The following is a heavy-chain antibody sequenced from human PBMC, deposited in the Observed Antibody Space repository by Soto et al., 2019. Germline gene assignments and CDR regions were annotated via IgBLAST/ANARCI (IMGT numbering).Heavy chain of an antibody. Sequence: SETLSLTCTVSGFSISSYYWSWIRQPPGKGLEWIGYIYYSGSTNYNPSLKSRVTISVDTSKNQFSLKLSSVTAADTAVYYCARGYSSGWRTEDYYYYGMDVWGQGTTVTVSS. CDR3: ARGYSSGWRTEDYYYYGMDV. CDR1: GFSISSYY. J-gene: IGHJ6*02. CDR2: IYYSGST. V-gene: IGHV4-59*01. D-gene: IGHD6-19*01.